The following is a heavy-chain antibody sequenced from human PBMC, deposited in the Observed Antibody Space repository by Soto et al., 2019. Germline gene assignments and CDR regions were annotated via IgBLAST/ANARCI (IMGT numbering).Heavy chain of an antibody. D-gene: IGHD3-9*01. CDR1: GGNFASYA. CDR3: ARSEGGYFYGMEV. V-gene: IGHV1-69*06. J-gene: IGHJ6*02. CDR2: IIPIFGTA. Sequence: QVQLVQSGAEVKKPGSSVKVSCKASGGNFASYAIFWVRQAPGQGLEWMGGIIPIFGTATYAQKFQGRVKIKADKPTSTTYMEMNSLRFEGTAVYYCARSEGGYFYGMEVWSQGTTVPVSS.